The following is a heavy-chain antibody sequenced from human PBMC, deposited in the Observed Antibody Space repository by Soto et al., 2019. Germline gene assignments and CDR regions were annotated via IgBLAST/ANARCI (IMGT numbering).Heavy chain of an antibody. Sequence: SVKVSCKASGGTFSSYAISWVRQAPGQGLEWMGGIIPIFGTANYAQKFQGRVTITADESTSTAYMELSSLRSEDTAVYYCARSDSGYDEDNWFDPWGQGTLVTVSS. J-gene: IGHJ5*02. CDR3: ARSDSGYDEDNWFDP. V-gene: IGHV1-69*13. D-gene: IGHD5-12*01. CDR2: IIPIFGTA. CDR1: GGTFSSYA.